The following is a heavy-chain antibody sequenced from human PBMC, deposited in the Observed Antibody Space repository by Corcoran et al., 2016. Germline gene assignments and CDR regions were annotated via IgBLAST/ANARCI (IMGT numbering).Heavy chain of an antibody. CDR1: GYTFTSYA. D-gene: IGHD6-19*01. J-gene: IGHJ5*02. V-gene: IGHV1-3*01. CDR2: INAGNGNT. Sequence: QVQLVQSGAEVKKPGASVKVSCKASGYTFTSYAMHWVRQAPGQRLEWMGWINAGNGNTKYSQKFQGRVTITRDTSASTAYMELSSLRSEDTAVYYCARDLDDRGTGYSSGWYRNWFDPWGQGTLVTVSS. CDR3: ARDLDDRGTGYSSGWYRNWFDP.